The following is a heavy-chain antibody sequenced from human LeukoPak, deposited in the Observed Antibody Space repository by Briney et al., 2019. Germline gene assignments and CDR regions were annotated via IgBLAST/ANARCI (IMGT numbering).Heavy chain of an antibody. Sequence: GSLRLSCAASGITFSGSAMHWVRQASGKGLEWVGRIRSKANSYATAYAASVKGRFTISRDDSKNTAYLQMNSLKTEDTAVYYCTRLGDGYKIDYWGQGTLVTVSS. J-gene: IGHJ4*02. CDR1: GITFSGSA. CDR3: TRLGDGYKIDY. CDR2: IRSKANSYAT. D-gene: IGHD5-24*01. V-gene: IGHV3-73*01.